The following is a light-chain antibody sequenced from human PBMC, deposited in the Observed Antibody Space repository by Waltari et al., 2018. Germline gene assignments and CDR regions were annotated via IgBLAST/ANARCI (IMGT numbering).Light chain of an antibody. CDR2: WAS. Sequence: DIVMTQSPDSLAVSLGERATINCKSSQSVLASYNSKTYIAWYQQKPGQPPKLLINWASTRGSGVPYRFSGGGSGTDFTLTINSLQAEDVAVYYCHQYYIPPLTFGQGTRLEIK. CDR3: HQYYIPPLT. V-gene: IGKV4-1*01. CDR1: QSVLASYNSKTY. J-gene: IGKJ5*01.